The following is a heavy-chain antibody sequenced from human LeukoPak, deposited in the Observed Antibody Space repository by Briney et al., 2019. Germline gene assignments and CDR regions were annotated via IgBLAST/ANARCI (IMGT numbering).Heavy chain of an antibody. CDR1: GLTFSSYG. D-gene: IGHD3-3*01. CDR3: ARAYVSHFGVVIIRDDAFDI. CDR2: ISSSSSYI. J-gene: IGHJ3*02. Sequence: PGGSLRLSCAASGLTFSSYGMHWVRQAPEKGLEWVSSISSSSSYIYYADSVKGRFTISRDNAKNSLYLQMNSLRAEDTAVYYCARAYVSHFGVVIIRDDAFDIWGQGTMVTVSS. V-gene: IGHV3-21*01.